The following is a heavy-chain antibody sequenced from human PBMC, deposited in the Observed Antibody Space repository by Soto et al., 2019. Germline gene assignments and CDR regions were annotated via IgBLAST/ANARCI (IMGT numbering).Heavy chain of an antibody. V-gene: IGHV3-30-3*01. Sequence: QVQLVESGGGVVQPGRSLRLSCAASGFTFSNYAMYRVRQAPGKGLEWVAVLSYDGNNKYYADSVKGRFTISRDNSKNTLYLQMNSLRVEDTAVYYCARAGCDGGSCYTLVGLRYGMDVWGQGTTVTVSS. CDR3: ARAGCDGGSCYTLVGLRYGMDV. D-gene: IGHD2-15*01. CDR2: LSYDGNNK. J-gene: IGHJ6*02. CDR1: GFTFSNYA.